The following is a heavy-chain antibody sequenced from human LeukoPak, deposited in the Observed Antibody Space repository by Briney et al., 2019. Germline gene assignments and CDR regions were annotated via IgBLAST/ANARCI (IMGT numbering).Heavy chain of an antibody. Sequence: PGGSLRLSCAASGFTFSNAWMSWVRQAPGKGLEWVGRIKSKTDGGTTDYAAPVKGRFTISRDDSKNTLYLQMNSLKTEDTAVYYCTTDALVPAALSNNWFDPWGQGTLVTVSS. D-gene: IGHD2-2*01. J-gene: IGHJ5*02. CDR1: GFTFSNAW. CDR3: TTDALVPAALSNNWFDP. V-gene: IGHV3-15*01. CDR2: IKSKTDGGTT.